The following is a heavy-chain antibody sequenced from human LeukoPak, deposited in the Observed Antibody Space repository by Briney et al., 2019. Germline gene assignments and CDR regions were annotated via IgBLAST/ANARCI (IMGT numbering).Heavy chain of an antibody. D-gene: IGHD3-16*01. CDR2: YYYSGST. Sequence: SPTLSLTCTVAGGSISSSSYYWGWIRPPPWKGLEWIGCYYYSGSTYYNPSLKSRVTISVDTSKNRFALKLSSETAADAAVYYCASLARLGEFDYWGQGTLVTVSS. J-gene: IGHJ4*02. CDR3: ASLARLGEFDY. CDR1: GGSISSSSYY. V-gene: IGHV4-39*01.